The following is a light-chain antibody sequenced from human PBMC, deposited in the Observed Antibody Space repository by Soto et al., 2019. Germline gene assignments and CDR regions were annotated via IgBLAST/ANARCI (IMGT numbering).Light chain of an antibody. J-gene: IGLJ1*01. CDR3: CSFVGSDNSFV. V-gene: IGLV1-40*01. CDR2: GKS. Sequence: QSGLTQPTSLSGAPGQRVTISCTGSSSNIGAGYDVHWYQQLPGTAPKVLIYGKSNRPSGVPDRFSGSKSGTSASLTISGLRAEDEADYYCCSFVGSDNSFVFGSGTKVTVL. CDR1: SSNIGAGYD.